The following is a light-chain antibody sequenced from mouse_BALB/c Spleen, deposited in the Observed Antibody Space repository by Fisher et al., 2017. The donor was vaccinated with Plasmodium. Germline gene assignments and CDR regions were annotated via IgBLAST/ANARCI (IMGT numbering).Light chain of an antibody. CDR2: LVS. J-gene: IGKJ1*01. CDR1: QSLLYSNGNTY. CDR3: FQGSHVSRT. Sequence: VLTQSTLSLPVSLGDQASISCRSSQSLLYSNGNTYLHWYLQRPGQSPKRLIYLVSYLDSGVPDRFTGSGSGTDFTLKISRVEAEDLGLYYCFQGSHVSRTFGGGTKLEIK. V-gene: IGKV1-110*01.